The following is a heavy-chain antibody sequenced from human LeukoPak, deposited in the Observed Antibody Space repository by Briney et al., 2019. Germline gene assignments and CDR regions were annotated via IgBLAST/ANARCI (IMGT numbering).Heavy chain of an antibody. CDR2: INHSGST. V-gene: IGHV4-34*01. CDR3: ARVGSGSYYGDY. Sequence: SETLSLTCAVYGGSFSGYYWSWIRQPPGKGLEWIGEINHSGSTNYNPSLKSRVTISVDTSKNQFSLKLSSVTAADTAVYYCARVGSGSYYGDYWGQGTLVTVSS. D-gene: IGHD1-26*01. J-gene: IGHJ4*02. CDR1: GGSFSGYY.